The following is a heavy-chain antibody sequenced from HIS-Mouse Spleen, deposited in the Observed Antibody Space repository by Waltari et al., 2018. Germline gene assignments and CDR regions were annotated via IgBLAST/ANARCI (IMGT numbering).Heavy chain of an antibody. CDR2: IYYSGST. CDR3: AREIPYSSSWYDWYFDL. CDR1: GGSISSSSYY. Sequence: QLQLQGSGPGLVKPSETLSLTCTVSGGSISSSSYYWGWIRQPPGKGLEWIGSIYYSGSTYYNPSLKSRVTISVDTSKNQFSLKRSSVTAADTAVYYCAREIPYSSSWYDWYFDLWGRGTLVTVSS. D-gene: IGHD6-13*01. V-gene: IGHV4-39*07. J-gene: IGHJ2*01.